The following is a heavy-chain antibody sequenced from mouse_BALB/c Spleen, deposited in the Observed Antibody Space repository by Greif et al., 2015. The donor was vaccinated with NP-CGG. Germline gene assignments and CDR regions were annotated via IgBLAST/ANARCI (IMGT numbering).Heavy chain of an antibody. CDR2: IRNKANGYTS. J-gene: IGHJ3*01. CDR1: GFTFTDYY. Sequence: EVQRVESGGGLVQPGGSLRLSRATSGFTFTDYYMSWVRQPPGKALEWLGFIRNKANGYTSEYSASVKGRFTISRDNSQSILYLQMNTLRAEDSATYYCARDYYGSSYWFAYWGQGTLVTVSA. CDR3: ARDYYGSSYWFAY. D-gene: IGHD1-1*01. V-gene: IGHV7-3*02.